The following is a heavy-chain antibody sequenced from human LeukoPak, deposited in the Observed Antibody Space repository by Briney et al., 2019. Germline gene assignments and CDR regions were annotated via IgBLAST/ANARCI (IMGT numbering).Heavy chain of an antibody. CDR2: IKQDGSEK. CDR3: ARDLYDSSGYQDY. CDR1: GFTFSNYW. D-gene: IGHD3-22*01. V-gene: IGHV3-7*01. Sequence: GGSLRLSCAASGFTFSNYWMSWVRQAPGKGLEWVANIKQDGSEKYYVDSVKGRFTISRDNAKNSLYLQMNSLRAEDTAVYYCARDLYDSSGYQDYWGQGTLVTVSS. J-gene: IGHJ4*02.